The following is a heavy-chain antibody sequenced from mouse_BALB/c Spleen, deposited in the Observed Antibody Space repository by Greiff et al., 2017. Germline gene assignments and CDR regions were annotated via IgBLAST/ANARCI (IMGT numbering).Heavy chain of an antibody. D-gene: IGHD1-1*01. Sequence: EVKLVESGGGLVKPGGSLKLSCAASGFTFSSYTMSWVRQTPEKRLEWVATISSGGSYTYYPDSVKGRFTISRDNAKNTLYLQMSSLKSEDTAMYYCTRDGYYGSFDYWGQGTTLTVSS. J-gene: IGHJ2*01. CDR3: TRDGYYGSFDY. CDR1: GFTFSSYT. V-gene: IGHV5-6-4*01. CDR2: ISSGGSYT.